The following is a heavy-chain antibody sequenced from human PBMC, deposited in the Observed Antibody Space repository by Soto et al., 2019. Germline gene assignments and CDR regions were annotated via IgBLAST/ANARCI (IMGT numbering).Heavy chain of an antibody. D-gene: IGHD6-13*01. CDR2: ISSSSSYI. Sequence: GGSLRLSCAASGFTFSSYSMNWVRQAPGKGLEWVSSISSSSSYIHYADSVKGRFTISRDNAKNSLYLQMNSLRAEDTAVYYCARDGRAAAGIYYYYGMDVWAQGTMVTVSS. CDR3: ARDGRAAAGIYYYYGMDV. J-gene: IGHJ6*02. CDR1: GFTFSSYS. V-gene: IGHV3-21*01.